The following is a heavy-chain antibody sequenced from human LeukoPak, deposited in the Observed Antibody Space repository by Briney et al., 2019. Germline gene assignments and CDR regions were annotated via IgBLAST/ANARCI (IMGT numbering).Heavy chain of an antibody. V-gene: IGHV3-30*04. D-gene: IGHD5-12*01. CDR3: VRDDRGYSGYHFDY. Sequence: GGSLRLSCAASGFTFSSYSMHWVRQAPGKGLEWVAFISNDGRNKNYADSVQGRFTFSRDNSKNTLYLQMNSLRAEDTAVYYCVRDDRGYSGYHFDYWGQGTLVTVSS. CDR2: ISNDGRNK. J-gene: IGHJ4*02. CDR1: GFTFSSYS.